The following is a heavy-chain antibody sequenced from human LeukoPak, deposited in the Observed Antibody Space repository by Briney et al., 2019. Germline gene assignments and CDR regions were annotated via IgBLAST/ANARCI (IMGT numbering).Heavy chain of an antibody. D-gene: IGHD3-9*01. CDR1: GFSLSDSP. V-gene: IGHV3-73*01. CDR2: VRDRANSYAT. J-gene: IGHJ4*02. Sequence: YPGGSLRLSCAASGFSLSDSPMHWVRQASGKGLEWVGRVRDRANSYATGYAASVEGRFTISRDDSENTAYLQMNSLIIEDTAVYYCTRQRPQTGTFDYWGQGVLVTVSS. CDR3: TRQRPQTGTFDY.